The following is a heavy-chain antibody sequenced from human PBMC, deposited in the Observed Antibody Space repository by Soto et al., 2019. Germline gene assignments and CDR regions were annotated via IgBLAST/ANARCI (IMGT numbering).Heavy chain of an antibody. V-gene: IGHV4-59*01. J-gene: IGHJ4*02. D-gene: IGHD5-18*01. CDR2: VYYSGTT. Sequence: SETLSLTCTVSGGSIGTLYWSWIRQPPGKGLEWIGYVYYSGTTNYNPSLKSRVTISVDTSKNQISLKLTSVTAADTAVYYCARGGYNFDYWGQGILVTVS. CDR1: GGSIGTLY. CDR3: ARGGYNFDY.